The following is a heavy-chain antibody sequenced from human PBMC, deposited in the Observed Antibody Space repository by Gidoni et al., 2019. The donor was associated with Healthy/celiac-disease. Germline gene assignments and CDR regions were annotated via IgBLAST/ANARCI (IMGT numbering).Heavy chain of an antibody. D-gene: IGHD5-12*01. V-gene: IGHV3-9*01. CDR2: ISWNSGSI. CDR1: GFTFDDYA. Sequence: EVQLVESGGGLVQPGRSLRLSCAASGFTFDDYAMHWVRQAPGKGLEWVSGISWNSGSIGYADSVKGRFTISRDNAKNSLYLQMNSLRAEDTALYYCAKINSGYDFGHLSYFDYWGQGTLVTVSS. CDR3: AKINSGYDFGHLSYFDY. J-gene: IGHJ4*02.